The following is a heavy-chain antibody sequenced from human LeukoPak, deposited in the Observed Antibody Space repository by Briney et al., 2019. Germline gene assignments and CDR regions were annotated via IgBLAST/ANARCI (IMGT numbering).Heavy chain of an antibody. CDR3: ARDAQPQYSSGSLYAKYFQH. CDR2: IKQDGSEK. Sequence: GGSLRLSCAASGFTFSSYWMSWVRQAPGKGLEWVANIKQDGSEKYYVDSVKGRFTISRDNAKNSLYLQMNSLRAEDTAVYYCARDAQPQYSSGSLYAKYFQHWGQGTLVTVSS. CDR1: GFTFSSYW. D-gene: IGHD6-19*01. J-gene: IGHJ1*01. V-gene: IGHV3-7*01.